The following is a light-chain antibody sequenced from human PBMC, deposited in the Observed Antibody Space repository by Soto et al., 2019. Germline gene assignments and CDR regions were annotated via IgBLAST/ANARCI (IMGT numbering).Light chain of an antibody. V-gene: IGKV3-20*01. J-gene: IGKJ1*01. Sequence: EIVLTQSPGSLCLLAGEIAILSCRPSQSVISSSLAWYQQKPGQAPRLLIYGASSRATGIPDRFSGSGSGTDFTLTISRLEPEDFAVYYCHNYGNSPQTCGQGNRGAIK. CDR3: HNYGNSPQT. CDR2: GAS. CDR1: QSVISSS.